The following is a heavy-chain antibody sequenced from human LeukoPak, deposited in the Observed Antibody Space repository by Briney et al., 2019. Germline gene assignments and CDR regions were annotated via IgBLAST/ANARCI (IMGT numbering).Heavy chain of an antibody. Sequence: PVGSLRLSCGGSGFIFSSYAINWVRQTPGKGLEWLSDISNDGRHMYYTDSVKGRFTTSRDNSRNTVYLQMNGLRVEDTAVYYCATVMGSSPSTAYFAYWGQGTLVSVSS. CDR1: GFIFSSYA. CDR2: ISNDGRHM. D-gene: IGHD6-6*01. J-gene: IGHJ4*02. CDR3: ATVMGSSPSTAYFAY. V-gene: IGHV3-23*01.